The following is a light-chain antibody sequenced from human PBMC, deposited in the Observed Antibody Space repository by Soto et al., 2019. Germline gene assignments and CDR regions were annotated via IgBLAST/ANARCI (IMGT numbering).Light chain of an antibody. V-gene: IGKV3-11*01. J-gene: IGKJ4*01. CDR2: DAS. CDR3: QQRNNWPLT. CDR1: QSVSRY. Sequence: EIVLTQSPATLSLSPGERATLSCRASQSVSRYLAWYQQKPGQAPRLLIYDASNRATGIPARFSGSGSGTDVTLTISSLEPEGFAVYYCQQRNNWPLTVGGGTKVEIK.